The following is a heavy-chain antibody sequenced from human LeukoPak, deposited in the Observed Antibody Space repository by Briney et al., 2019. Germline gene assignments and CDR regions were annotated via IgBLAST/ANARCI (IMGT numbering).Heavy chain of an antibody. D-gene: IGHD5-24*01. Sequence: ASVKVSCKASGYTFTSYGISWVRQAPGQGLEWMGWISAYNGNTNYAQKLQGRVTMTTDTSTSTAYMELRSLRSDDTAVYYCARTVGGYNTAFFDYWGQGTLVTVSS. CDR2: ISAYNGNT. CDR1: GYTFTSYG. J-gene: IGHJ4*02. V-gene: IGHV1-18*01. CDR3: ARTVGGYNTAFFDY.